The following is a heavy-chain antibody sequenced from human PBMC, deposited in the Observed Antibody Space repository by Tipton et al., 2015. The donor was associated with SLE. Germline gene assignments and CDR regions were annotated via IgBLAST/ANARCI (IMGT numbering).Heavy chain of an antibody. CDR1: GGSFNDHC. J-gene: IGHJ4*02. CDR3: ARRGSSFGEGFDY. CDR2: INHSGST. V-gene: IGHV4-34*01. Sequence: TLSLTCAVYGGSFNDHCWSWIRQSPGKGLEWIGEINHSGSTNYNSSLKSRVTMSVDTSKNQFSLSLSSVTAADTAVYYCARRGSSFGEGFDYWGQGTLVTVSS. D-gene: IGHD6-6*01.